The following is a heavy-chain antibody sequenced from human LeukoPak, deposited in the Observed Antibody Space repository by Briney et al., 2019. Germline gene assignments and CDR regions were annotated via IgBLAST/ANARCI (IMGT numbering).Heavy chain of an antibody. V-gene: IGHV1-69*06. J-gene: IGHJ6*04. CDR2: IIPIFGTA. CDR1: GGTFSSYA. CDR3: ARALYNWNHAPYYYYGMDV. Sequence: ASVKVSCKASGGTFSSYAISWVRQAPGQGLEWMGGIIPIFGTANYAQKLQGRVTITADKSTSTAYMELSSLRSEDTAVYYCARALYNWNHAPYYYYGMDVWGKGTTVTVSS. D-gene: IGHD1-14*01.